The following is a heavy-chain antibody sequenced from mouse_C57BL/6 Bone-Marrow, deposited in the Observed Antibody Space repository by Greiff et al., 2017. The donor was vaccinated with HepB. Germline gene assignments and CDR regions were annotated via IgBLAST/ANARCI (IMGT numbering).Heavy chain of an antibody. CDR2: IYPRSGNT. D-gene: IGHD1-1*01. Sequence: QVQLKESGAELARPGASVKLSCKASGYTFTSYGISWVKQRTGQGLEWIGEIYPRSGNTYYNEKFKGKATLTADKSSSTAYMELRSLTSEDSAVYFCARTYYYGSSTYYAMDYWGQGTSVTVSS. CDR1: GYTFTSYG. J-gene: IGHJ4*01. V-gene: IGHV1-81*01. CDR3: ARTYYYGSSTYYAMDY.